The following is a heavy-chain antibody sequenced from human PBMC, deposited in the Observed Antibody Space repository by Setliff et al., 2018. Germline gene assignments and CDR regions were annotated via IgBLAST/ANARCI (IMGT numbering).Heavy chain of an antibody. CDR3: AREGVDTRSSTDYRYYKDV. V-gene: IGHV1-69*05. CDR1: RGTFSSYG. D-gene: IGHD2-15*01. Sequence: SVKVSCKASRGTFSSYGITWVRQAPGQGLEWMGGIIPIFGTTDYAQKFQGRVTIITDESTSTAYMELSSLTSDDTAVYYCAREGVDTRSSTDYRYYKDVWGQGTTVTVSS. CDR2: IIPIFGTT. J-gene: IGHJ6*03.